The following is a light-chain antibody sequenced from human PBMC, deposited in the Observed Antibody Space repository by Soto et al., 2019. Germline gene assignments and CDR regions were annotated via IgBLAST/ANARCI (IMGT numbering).Light chain of an antibody. CDR2: KAF. Sequence: DIQMTQSPSTLSASVGDRVAITCRASQSISPWLAWYQQKPGKAPKLLIYKAFSLQSGVPSRFSGSGSGTEFTLTIKSLQPDDFATYYCQQYNSYSTFGQGTKVEIK. J-gene: IGKJ1*01. CDR3: QQYNSYST. CDR1: QSISPW. V-gene: IGKV1-5*03.